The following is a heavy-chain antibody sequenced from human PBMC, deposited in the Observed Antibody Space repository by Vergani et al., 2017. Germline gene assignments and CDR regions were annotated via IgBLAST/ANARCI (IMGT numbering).Heavy chain of an antibody. D-gene: IGHD2-15*01. V-gene: IGHV4-39*01. CDR1: GDSVISTDYH. CDR3: ASKRGACRAAYCHSYDF. Sequence: QVQLQESGPGLVKPSETLSLTCTVSGDSVISTDYHWGWIRQPPGKGLEWIGSMDYSGSTSYNPSLGSRISISFATPKNQFSLRLTSVTAADPAVYYCASKRGACRAAYCHSYDFWGPGTLVGVSS. CDR2: MDYSGST. J-gene: IGHJ4*02.